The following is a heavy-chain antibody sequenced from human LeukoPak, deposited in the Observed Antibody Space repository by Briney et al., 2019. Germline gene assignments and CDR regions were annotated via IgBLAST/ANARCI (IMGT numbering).Heavy chain of an antibody. Sequence: GGSLRLSCAASGFTFRTYSMNWVRQAPGKGLEWVSFISSSSTYIYYADSVKGRFTISRDNAKNSLYLQMNSLRAEDTAVYYCARSRAMVEPPDYWGQGTLVTVSS. CDR2: ISSSSTYI. V-gene: IGHV3-21*01. J-gene: IGHJ4*02. CDR1: GFTFRTYS. D-gene: IGHD5-18*01. CDR3: ARSRAMVEPPDY.